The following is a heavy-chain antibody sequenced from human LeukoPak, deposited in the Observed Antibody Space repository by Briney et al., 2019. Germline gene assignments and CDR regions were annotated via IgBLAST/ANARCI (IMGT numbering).Heavy chain of an antibody. V-gene: IGHV1-69*13. J-gene: IGHJ6*02. CDR2: IIPIFGTA. D-gene: IGHD7-27*01. CDR3: ATNLVTGDTYYYYYYGMDV. CDR1: GGTFSSYA. Sequence: SVKVSCKASGGTFSSYAISWVRQAPGQGLEWMGGIIPIFGTANYAQKFQGRVTITADESTSTAYMELSSLRSEDTAVYYCATNLVTGDTYYYYYYGMDVWGQGTTVTVSS.